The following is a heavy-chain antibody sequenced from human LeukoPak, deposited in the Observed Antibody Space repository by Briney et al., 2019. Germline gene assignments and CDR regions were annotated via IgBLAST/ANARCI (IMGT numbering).Heavy chain of an antibody. CDR2: IKKDGSGI. CDR1: EFPFSDSW. V-gene: IGHV3-7*03. D-gene: IGHD1/OR15-1a*01. J-gene: IGHJ6*04. Sequence: PGGSLRLSCAVSEFPFSDSWMYWVRQAPGKGLEGVANIKKDGSGISYVDSVQGRFIISRDNAKNSLYLQMNSLRVEDTAVYFCAGGNSMNVWGKGTAVTVSS. CDR3: AGGNSMNV.